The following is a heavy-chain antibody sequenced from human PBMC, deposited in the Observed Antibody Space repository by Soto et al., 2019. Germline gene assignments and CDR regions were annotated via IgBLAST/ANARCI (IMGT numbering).Heavy chain of an antibody. D-gene: IGHD4-17*01. J-gene: IGHJ5*02. CDR2: IYYSGST. CDR3: ARAYGKNPLVYWFDP. Sequence: PSETLSLTCTVSGGSISSYYWSWIRQPPGKGLEWIGYIYYSGSTNYNPSLKSRVTISVDTSKNQFSLKLSSVTAADTAVYYCARAYGKNPLVYWFDPWGQGTLVTVSS. V-gene: IGHV4-59*01. CDR1: GGSISSYY.